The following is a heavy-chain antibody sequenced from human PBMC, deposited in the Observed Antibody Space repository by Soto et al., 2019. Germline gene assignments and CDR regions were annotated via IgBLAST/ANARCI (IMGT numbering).Heavy chain of an antibody. CDR3: AKPYQLLHNNPHNNWFDP. J-gene: IGHJ5*02. CDR1: GFTFSSYA. Sequence: HPVGSLRLSCAASGFTFSSYAMSWVRQAPGKGLEWVSAISGSGGSTYYADSVKGRFTISRDNSKNTLYLQMNSLRAEDTAVYYCAKPYQLLHNNPHNNWFDPWGQGTLVTVSS. CDR2: ISGSGGST. D-gene: IGHD2-2*01. V-gene: IGHV3-23*01.